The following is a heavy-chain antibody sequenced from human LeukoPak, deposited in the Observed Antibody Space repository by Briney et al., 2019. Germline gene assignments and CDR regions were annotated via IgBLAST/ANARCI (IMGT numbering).Heavy chain of an antibody. CDR1: GFTFSSNG. V-gene: IGHV3-30*02. CDR2: IRFDGSNT. CDR3: AKAGGSSWAVLDY. J-gene: IGHJ4*02. D-gene: IGHD6-13*01. Sequence: GGSLRLSCAASGFTFSSNGMHWVRQAPGKGLEWVAFIRFDGSNTYYAESVKGRLTISRDTSKNTLYLQMNSLRPEDTAVYYCAKAGGSSWAVLDYWGQGTLVTVSS.